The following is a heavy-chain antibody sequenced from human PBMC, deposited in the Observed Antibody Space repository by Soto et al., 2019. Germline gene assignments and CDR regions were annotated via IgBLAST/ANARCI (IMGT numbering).Heavy chain of an antibody. J-gene: IGHJ4*02. D-gene: IGHD5-12*01. V-gene: IGHV4-31*03. Sequence: PSETLSLTCTVSGGSISSSSYYWSWIRQHPGKGLEWIGYIYYSGSTYYNPSLKSRVTISVDTSKNQFSLKLSSVTAADTAVYYCARRRGMATITFDYWGQGTLVTVSS. CDR3: ARRRGMATITFDY. CDR2: IYYSGST. CDR1: GGSISSSSYY.